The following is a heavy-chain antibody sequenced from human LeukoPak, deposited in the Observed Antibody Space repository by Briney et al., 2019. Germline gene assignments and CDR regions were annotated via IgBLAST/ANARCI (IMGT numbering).Heavy chain of an antibody. CDR2: IYHSGST. V-gene: IGHV4-38-2*02. CDR3: ARDGYGGNAIDY. Sequence: PSETLSLTCTVSGYSISSGYYWGWIRQPPGKGLEWIGRIYHSGSTYYNPSLKSRVTISGDTSKNQFSLKMSSMTAAVTAVYYCARDGYGGNAIDYWGQGTLVTVSS. CDR1: GYSISSGYY. J-gene: IGHJ4*02. D-gene: IGHD4-23*01.